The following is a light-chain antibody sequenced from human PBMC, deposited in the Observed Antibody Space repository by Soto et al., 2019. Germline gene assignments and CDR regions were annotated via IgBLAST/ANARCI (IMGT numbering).Light chain of an antibody. CDR3: QQYGSSPGT. CDR2: DIS. V-gene: IGKV3-20*01. J-gene: IGKJ1*01. CDR1: QSVSNTY. Sequence: EIVLTQSPATLSLSPGERATLSCRASQSVSNTYLAWYQQKPGQAPRLLMYDISSRATGISDRFSGSGSGTDFTLTISRLEPEDFAVYYCQQYGSSPGTFGQGTKVDIK.